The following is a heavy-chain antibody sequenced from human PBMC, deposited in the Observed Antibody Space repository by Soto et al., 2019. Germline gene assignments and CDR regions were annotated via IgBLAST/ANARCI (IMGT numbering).Heavy chain of an antibody. Sequence: EVQLVESGGGVVQPGGSLRLSCAASGFTVSSNYMSWVRQAPGKGLEWVSVIYTGGRTYYADSVKGRFTISRDNSKNTVHLQMNSLRAEDTAVYYCARDLSSDHGMDVWGQGTTVTVSS. CDR3: ARDLSSDHGMDV. CDR1: GFTVSSNY. J-gene: IGHJ6*02. V-gene: IGHV3-66*01. CDR2: IYTGGRT.